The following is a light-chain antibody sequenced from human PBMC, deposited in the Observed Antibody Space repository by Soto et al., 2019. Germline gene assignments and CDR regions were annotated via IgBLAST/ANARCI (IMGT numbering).Light chain of an antibody. J-gene: IGKJ1*01. CDR2: DAS. CDR1: QSVDSY. CDR3: QQRRHLWT. Sequence: EIVLTQSPATLSLSPGERATLSCRASQSVDSYLAWYQQKPGQAPRLLIYDASNRATGIPARFSGSGSGTDFTLTINSLEPEDSAVYYCQQRRHLWTFGQGTKVEIK. V-gene: IGKV3-11*01.